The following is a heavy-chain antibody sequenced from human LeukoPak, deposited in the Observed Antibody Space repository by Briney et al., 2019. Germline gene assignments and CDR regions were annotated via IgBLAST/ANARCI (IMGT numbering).Heavy chain of an antibody. CDR2: ISSSGTTI. Sequence: GGSLRLSCAASGFTFSSYEMNWVRQAPGKGLEGVSYISSSGTTIYYADSVKGRFTISRDNAKNSLYLQMNSLRAEDTAVYYCARVGVVVAATGNLWFDPWGQGTLVTVSS. CDR1: GFTFSSYE. CDR3: ARVGVVVAATGNLWFDP. J-gene: IGHJ5*02. D-gene: IGHD2-15*01. V-gene: IGHV3-48*03.